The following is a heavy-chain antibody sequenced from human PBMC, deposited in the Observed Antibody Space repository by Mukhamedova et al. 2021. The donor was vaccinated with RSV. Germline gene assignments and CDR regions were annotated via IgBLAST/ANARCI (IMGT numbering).Heavy chain of an antibody. CDR2: ISSSSSYI. CDR3: ARDLGYSYGYGLDY. V-gene: IGHV3-21*01. Sequence: VRQAPGKGLEWVSSISSSSSYIYYADSVKGRFTISRDNAKNSLYLQMNSLRAEDTTVYYCARDLGYSYGYGLDYWGQGTLVTVP. J-gene: IGHJ4*02. D-gene: IGHD5-18*01.